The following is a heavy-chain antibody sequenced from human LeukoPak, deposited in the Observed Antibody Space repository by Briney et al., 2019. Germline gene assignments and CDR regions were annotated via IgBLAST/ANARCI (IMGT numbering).Heavy chain of an antibody. CDR1: GFTFSSYA. V-gene: IGHV3-30*04. J-gene: IGHJ4*02. CDR2: ISYDGSKK. CDR3: ARDSGGGNPLMY. D-gene: IGHD4-23*01. Sequence: PGGSLRLSCAASGFTFSSYAMHWVRQAPGKGLEWVAVISYDGSKKYYADSVKGRFTISRDNSKNTLYLQMNSLRAEDTAVYYCARDSGGGNPLMYWGQGTLVTVSS.